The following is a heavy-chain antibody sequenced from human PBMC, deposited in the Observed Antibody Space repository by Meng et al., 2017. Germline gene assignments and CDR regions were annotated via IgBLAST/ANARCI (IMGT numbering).Heavy chain of an antibody. J-gene: IGHJ4*02. CDR2: INHSGST. Sequence: QGQLQQWGAGLLKPSETLSLTYAVYGGSFSGYYWSWIRQPPGKGLEWIGEINHSGSTNYNPSLKSRVIISVDTSKNQFSLQLTSVTAADTAVYYCAGGYSYAYGYWGQGTLVTVSS. D-gene: IGHD5-18*01. V-gene: IGHV4-34*02. CDR3: AGGYSYAYGY. CDR1: GGSFSGYY.